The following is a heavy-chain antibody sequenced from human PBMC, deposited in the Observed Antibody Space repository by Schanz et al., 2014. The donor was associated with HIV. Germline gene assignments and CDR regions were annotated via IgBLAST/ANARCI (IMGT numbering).Heavy chain of an antibody. D-gene: IGHD3-9*01. Sequence: EVQLLESGGDLVQPGGSLRLSCAASGFIFSDYSMNWVRQAPGKGLEWVANVKQDGSDKYYVESVKGRFTISRDNAKNSLYLQMNSLRAEDTAVYYCARDAARYFDWSYYFDFWGQGTLVTVSS. CDR1: GFIFSDYS. V-gene: IGHV3-7*01. CDR3: ARDAARYFDWSYYFDF. CDR2: VKQDGSDK. J-gene: IGHJ4*02.